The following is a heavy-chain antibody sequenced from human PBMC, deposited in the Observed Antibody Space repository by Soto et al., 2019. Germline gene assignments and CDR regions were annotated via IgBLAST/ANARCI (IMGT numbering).Heavy chain of an antibody. Sequence: QVQLVQSGAEVKNPGASVKVSCKASGYRFTNYGIGWVRQAPGQGLEWMGWINAYNGNTNYAQNLQGRVTLTTDTSTSTAYMELRSLRSNDTAVYYCAMVDVYVTPSPQDVWGQGTTDTVSS. CDR1: GYRFTNYG. V-gene: IGHV1-18*01. CDR3: AMVDVYVTPSPQDV. J-gene: IGHJ6*02. CDR2: INAYNGNT. D-gene: IGHD3-16*01.